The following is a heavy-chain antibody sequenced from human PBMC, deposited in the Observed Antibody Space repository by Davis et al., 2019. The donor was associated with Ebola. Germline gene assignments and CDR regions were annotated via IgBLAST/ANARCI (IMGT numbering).Heavy chain of an antibody. CDR3: ARDPFDYGDY. CDR2: INPDTSST. D-gene: IGHD4/OR15-4a*01. Sequence: ASVKVSCKASGYTFSSYDIVWVRQAPGQGLEWMGWINPDTSSTNYVQKFQGRVTMTTDTSTTTVYMELRSLRSDDTAVYYCARDPFDYGDYWGQGTPVTVSS. J-gene: IGHJ4*02. V-gene: IGHV1-18*04. CDR1: GYTFSSYD.